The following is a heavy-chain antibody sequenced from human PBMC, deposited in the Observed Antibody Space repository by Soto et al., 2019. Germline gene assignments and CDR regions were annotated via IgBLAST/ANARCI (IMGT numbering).Heavy chain of an antibody. CDR2: MNPNSGNT. CDR1: GYTFTSYD. V-gene: IGHV1-8*01. CDR3: ATGYYDFWSGYFSDYYYGMDV. J-gene: IGHJ6*02. D-gene: IGHD3-3*01. Sequence: AASVKVSCKASGYTFTSYDINWVRQATGQGLEWMGWMNPNSGNTGYAQKFQGRVTMTRNTSMSTAYMELSSLRSEDTAVYYCATGYYDFWSGYFSDYYYGMDVWGQGTTVTVSS.